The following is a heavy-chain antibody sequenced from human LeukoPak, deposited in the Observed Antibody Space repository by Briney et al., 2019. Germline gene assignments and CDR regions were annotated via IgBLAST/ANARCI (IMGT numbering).Heavy chain of an antibody. V-gene: IGHV4-31*01. CDR1: GGSISSGGYY. J-gene: IGHJ4*02. CDR2: IYYSGNT. Sequence: SQTLSLTCTVSGGSISSGGYYWSSIRQHPEKGLEWIGYIYYSGNTYYNPSLKSPFNISIDTSKNQFSLKMSSVTAADTAVYYCASTGSYWHFDYWGQGTLVTVSS. CDR3: ASTGSYWHFDY. D-gene: IGHD1-26*01.